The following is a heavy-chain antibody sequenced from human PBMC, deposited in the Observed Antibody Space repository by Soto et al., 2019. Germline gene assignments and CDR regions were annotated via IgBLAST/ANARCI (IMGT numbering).Heavy chain of an antibody. CDR3: ARDVGRIVATIPPVDY. J-gene: IGHJ4*02. CDR2: ISAYNGNT. CDR1: GYTFTSYG. V-gene: IGHV1-18*01. D-gene: IGHD5-12*01. Sequence: ASVKVSCKASGYTFTSYGISWVRQAPGQGLEWMGWISAYNGNTNYAQKLQGRVTMTTDTSTSTAYMELRSLRSDDTAVYYCARDVGRIVATIPPVDYWGQGTLVTVSS.